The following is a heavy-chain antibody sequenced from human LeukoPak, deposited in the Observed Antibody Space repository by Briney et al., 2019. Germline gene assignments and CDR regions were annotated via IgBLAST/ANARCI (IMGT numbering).Heavy chain of an antibody. V-gene: IGHV4-39*01. J-gene: IGHJ3*02. CDR1: GGSISSSSYY. CDR2: IYYSGST. Sequence: SETLSLTCTVSGGSISSSSYYWGWIRQPPGKGLEWIGSIYYSGSTYYNPSLKSRVTISVDTSKNQFSLKLSSVTAADTAVYYCARVTGPHAFDIWGQGAMVTVSS. CDR3: ARVTGPHAFDI. D-gene: IGHD2-21*02.